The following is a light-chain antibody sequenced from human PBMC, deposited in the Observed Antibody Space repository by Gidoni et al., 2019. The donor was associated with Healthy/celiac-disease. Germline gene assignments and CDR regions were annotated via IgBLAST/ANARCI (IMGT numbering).Light chain of an antibody. V-gene: IGKV3-15*01. CDR1: QSVSSY. CDR3: QQYNNWLT. Sequence: EIVMTQSPATLSVSPGERATLSCRASQSVSSYSAWYQQKPGQAPRLLIYGASTRATGIPARFSGSGSGTEFTITISSLQSEDFAVYYCQQYNNWLTFGGGTKVEIK. CDR2: GAS. J-gene: IGKJ4*01.